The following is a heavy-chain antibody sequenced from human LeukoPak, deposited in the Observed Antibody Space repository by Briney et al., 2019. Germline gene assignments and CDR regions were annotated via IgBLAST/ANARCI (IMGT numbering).Heavy chain of an antibody. V-gene: IGHV1-3*01. CDR1: GYTFTSYD. J-gene: IGHJ4*02. Sequence: GASVKVSCKASGYTFTSYDIHWVRQAPGQRLEWMGGINAGSGRTKYLQKLQGRVTITRDTSATTVYMELSSLRSEDTAVYYCARESGNYQDFFENWGLGTLVTVPS. D-gene: IGHD1-26*01. CDR3: ARESGNYQDFFEN. CDR2: INAGSGRT.